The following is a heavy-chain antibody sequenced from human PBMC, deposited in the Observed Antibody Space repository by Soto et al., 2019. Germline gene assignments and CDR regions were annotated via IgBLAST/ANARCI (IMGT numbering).Heavy chain of an antibody. D-gene: IGHD2-21*02. CDR3: AGFSSGEYGGNSGFVY. CDR1: GGSISIGVHY. Sequence: SETLSLTCTVSGGSISIGVHYWSWIRHRPGKGLEWIGYIYYSGNTYYNPSLKSRIIMSVDTSKSQFSLRVSSVTAADTAIYYCAGFSSGEYGGNSGFVYWGQGTLATVSS. CDR2: IYYSGNT. J-gene: IGHJ4*02. V-gene: IGHV4-31*03.